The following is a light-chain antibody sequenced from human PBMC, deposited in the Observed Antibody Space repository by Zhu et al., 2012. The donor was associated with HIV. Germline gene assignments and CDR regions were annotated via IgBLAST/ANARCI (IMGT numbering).Light chain of an antibody. CDR1: RSVSSF. V-gene: IGKV3-11*01. J-gene: IGKJ4*01. Sequence: IVLTQSPATLSLSPGERATVSCRASRSVSSFLAWYQQQPGQAPRLLIYDASKRAAGIPPRFSGSGSGTDFTLTISSLEPEDFALYYCQQRVNWPLTFGGGTKVEIK. CDR3: QQRVNWPLT. CDR2: DAS.